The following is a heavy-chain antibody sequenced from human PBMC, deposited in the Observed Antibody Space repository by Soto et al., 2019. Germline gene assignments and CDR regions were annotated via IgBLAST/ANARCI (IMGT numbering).Heavy chain of an antibody. Sequence: SVKVSCKASGGTFSSYAISWVRQAPGQGLEWMGGIIPIFGTANYAQKFQGRVTITADESTSTAYMELSSLRSEDTAVYYCARDKYDFWSGYFPYYYGMDVWGQGTTVTVSS. D-gene: IGHD3-3*01. CDR2: IIPIFGTA. V-gene: IGHV1-69*13. CDR3: ARDKYDFWSGYFPYYYGMDV. J-gene: IGHJ6*02. CDR1: GGTFSSYA.